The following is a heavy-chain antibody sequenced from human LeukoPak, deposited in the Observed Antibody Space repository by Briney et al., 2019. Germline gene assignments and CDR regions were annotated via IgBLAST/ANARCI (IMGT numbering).Heavy chain of an antibody. CDR1: GGTFSSYA. Sequence: SVKVSCKASGGTFSSYAISWVRQAPGQGLEWMGRIIPILGIANYAQKFQGRVTITADKSTSTAYMELSSLRSEDTAVYYCARVYCGGDCFYFDYWGQGTLVTVSS. CDR2: IIPILGIA. J-gene: IGHJ4*02. CDR3: ARVYCGGDCFYFDY. V-gene: IGHV1-69*04. D-gene: IGHD2-21*02.